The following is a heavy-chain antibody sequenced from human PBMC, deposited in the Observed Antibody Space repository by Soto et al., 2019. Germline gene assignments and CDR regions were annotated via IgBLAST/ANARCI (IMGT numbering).Heavy chain of an antibody. CDR3: ARARYYDFWSGYYIVPDVFDI. Sequence: PSRGLEWLGRTYYRSKRYNDYAVSVKSRITINPDTSKNQFSLQLNSVTPEDTAVYYCARARYYDFWSGYYIVPDVFDIWLQGTMVTVSS. J-gene: IGHJ3*02. V-gene: IGHV6-1*01. CDR2: TYYRSKRYN. D-gene: IGHD3-3*01.